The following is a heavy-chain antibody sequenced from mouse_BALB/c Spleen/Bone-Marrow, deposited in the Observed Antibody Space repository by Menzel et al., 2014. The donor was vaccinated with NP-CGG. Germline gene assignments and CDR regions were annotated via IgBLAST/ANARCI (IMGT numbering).Heavy chain of an antibody. J-gene: IGHJ4*01. D-gene: IGHD4-1*01. CDR1: GYTFTSYY. CDR3: ARKENWAYAMDY. V-gene: IGHV1S56*01. Sequence: QVQLQQSGPELVKPGASVKMSCKASGYTFTSYYIHRVKQRPGQGLEWIGWIYPGDGSTKYNEKFKGKTTLTADKSSSTAYMLLSSLTSEDSAIYFCARKENWAYAMDYWGQGTSVTVSS. CDR2: IYPGDGST.